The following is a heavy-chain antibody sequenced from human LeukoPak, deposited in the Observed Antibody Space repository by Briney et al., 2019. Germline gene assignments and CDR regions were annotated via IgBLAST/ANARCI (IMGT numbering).Heavy chain of an antibody. V-gene: IGHV3-11*01. CDR2: ISSSGSTI. J-gene: IGHJ4*02. CDR3: ARGTRSVVVDY. D-gene: IGHD2-15*01. CDR1: GFTFSDYY. Sequence: GGSRRLSCAASGFTFSDYYMSWIRQAPTKGMEWVSYISSSGSTIYYADSVKGRFTISRDNAKNSLYLQMNSLRAEDTAVYYCARGTRSVVVDYWGQGTLVTVSS.